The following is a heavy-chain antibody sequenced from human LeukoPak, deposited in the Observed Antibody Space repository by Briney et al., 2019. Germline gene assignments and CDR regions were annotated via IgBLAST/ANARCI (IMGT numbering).Heavy chain of an antibody. CDR2: ISSTSNDI. Sequence: GGSLRLSCAASGFTFSSYSMNWVRQAPGKGLERVSYISSTSNDIYYADSVKGRFTISRDDAKNSLYLQMNSLSAEDTAVYYCARDAGAGFDYWGQGTLVTVSS. D-gene: IGHD6-13*01. V-gene: IGHV3-21*06. CDR1: GFTFSSYS. J-gene: IGHJ4*02. CDR3: ARDAGAGFDY.